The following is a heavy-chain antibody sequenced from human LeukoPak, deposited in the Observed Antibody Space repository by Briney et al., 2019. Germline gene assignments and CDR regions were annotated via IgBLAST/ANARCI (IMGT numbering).Heavy chain of an antibody. CDR2: IYYSGST. V-gene: IGHV4-39*07. CDR3: ARSSLGGAVTFDY. CDR1: GGSISSYY. J-gene: IGHJ4*02. Sequence: SETLSLTCTVSGGSISSYYWGWIRQPPGKGLEWIGSIYYSGSTYYNPSLKSRVTISVDTSKNQFSLKLSSVTAADTAVYYCARSSLGGAVTFDYWGQGTLVTVSS. D-gene: IGHD3-16*01.